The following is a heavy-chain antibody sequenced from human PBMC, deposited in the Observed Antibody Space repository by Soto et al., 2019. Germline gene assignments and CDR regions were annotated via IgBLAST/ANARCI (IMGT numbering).Heavy chain of an antibody. CDR1: GFTISNYW. V-gene: IGHV3-74*01. Sequence: GVSMRLSCAASGFTISNYWRHWVRQATGKGLVWLSRIDSDGSTTSYADSVKGRFTISRDNAKNTLYLQMNSLRAEDTAVYYYARDPTYFNDSSGYYDFWGKGTLVTVSS. J-gene: IGHJ4*02. CDR3: ARDPTYFNDSSGYYDF. CDR2: IDSDGSTT. D-gene: IGHD3-22*01.